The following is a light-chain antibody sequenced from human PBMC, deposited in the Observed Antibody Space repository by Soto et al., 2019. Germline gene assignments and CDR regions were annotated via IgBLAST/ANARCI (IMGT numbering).Light chain of an antibody. J-gene: IGKJ3*01. Sequence: DIQMTQSPSSLSASVGDRVTIACRASQDITNCLAWYQQKPGEVPNLLIYAASTLQSGVPPRFSASGSGTHFTLTISSLQPEDVATYYCQKYNSAPFTFGPGTKVDIK. CDR1: QDITNC. CDR2: AAS. V-gene: IGKV1-27*01. CDR3: QKYNSAPFT.